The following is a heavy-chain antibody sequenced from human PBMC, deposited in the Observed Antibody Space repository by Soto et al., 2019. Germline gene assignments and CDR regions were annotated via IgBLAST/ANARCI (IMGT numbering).Heavy chain of an antibody. Sequence: WETLSLTCAVSGGSISSSNWWSWVRQPPGKGLEWIGEIYHSGSTNYNPSLKSRVTISVDKSKNQFSLKLSSVTAADTAVYYCARGKAAGEDYYYYYGMDVWGQGTTVT. J-gene: IGHJ6*02. CDR2: IYHSGST. CDR3: ARGKAAGEDYYYYYGMDV. V-gene: IGHV4-4*02. D-gene: IGHD6-13*01. CDR1: GGSISSSNW.